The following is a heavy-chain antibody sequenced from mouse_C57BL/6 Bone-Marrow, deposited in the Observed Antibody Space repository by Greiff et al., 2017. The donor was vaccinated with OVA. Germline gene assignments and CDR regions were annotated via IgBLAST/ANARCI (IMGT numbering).Heavy chain of an antibody. CDR2: IWSGGST. CDR3: ASPYDGYAMDY. Sequence: VQLQQSGPGLVQPSQSLSITCTVSGFSLTSYGVHWVRPSPGKGLEWLGVIWSGGSTDYNAAFISRLSISKDNSKSQVFFKMNSLQADDTAIYYCASPYDGYAMDYWGQGTSVTVSS. D-gene: IGHD2-3*01. CDR1: GFSLTSYG. J-gene: IGHJ4*01. V-gene: IGHV2-2*01.